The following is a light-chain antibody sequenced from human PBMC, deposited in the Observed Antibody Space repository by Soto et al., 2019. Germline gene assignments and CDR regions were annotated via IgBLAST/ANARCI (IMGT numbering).Light chain of an antibody. V-gene: IGKV3-15*01. J-gene: IGKJ1*01. CDR1: QSVSSK. CDR2: GAS. CDR3: QQYNNWPRT. Sequence: EIVMTQSPATLSVSPGEGATLSSRASQSVSSKLAWYQQKPGQAPRLLVYGASTRPTGIPTRFSGSGSGTEFTLTISSLQSEDFAVYYCQQYNNWPRTFGQGTKVDIK.